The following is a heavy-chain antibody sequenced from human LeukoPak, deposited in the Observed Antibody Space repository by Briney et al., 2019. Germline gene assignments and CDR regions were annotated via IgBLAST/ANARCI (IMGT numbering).Heavy chain of an antibody. CDR2: ISYDGSNK. CDR3: ARDNNGDY. J-gene: IGHJ4*02. Sequence: PGGSLRLSCAASRFIFNTYSMMWVRQAPGKGLERVAFISYDGSNKYYADSVQGRFTISRDNSKNTLYLQMNSLRTEDTAVYYCARDNNGDYWGQGTLVTVSS. V-gene: IGHV3-30-3*01. CDR1: RFIFNTYS. D-gene: IGHD1/OR15-1a*01.